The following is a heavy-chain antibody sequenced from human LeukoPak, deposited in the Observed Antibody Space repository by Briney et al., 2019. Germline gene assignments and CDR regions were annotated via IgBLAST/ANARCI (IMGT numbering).Heavy chain of an antibody. V-gene: IGHV3-74*01. J-gene: IGHJ4*02. CDR1: GFTFSTYW. Sequence: PGGSLRLSCAASGFTFSTYWMHWVRQAPGKGLMWVSRMNSGGSTINYADSVKGRFTISRDNAKNTLYLQMGSLRAEDTAVYYCATAGSYRFDHWGQGTLVTVSS. D-gene: IGHD3-16*02. CDR2: MNSGGSTI. CDR3: ATAGSYRFDH.